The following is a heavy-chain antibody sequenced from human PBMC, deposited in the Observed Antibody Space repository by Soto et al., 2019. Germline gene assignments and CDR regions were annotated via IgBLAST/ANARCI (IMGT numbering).Heavy chain of an antibody. V-gene: IGHV1-18*01. CDR3: ARARGNDYGGCYYYYYMDV. CDR1: GYTFTSYG. D-gene: IGHD4-17*01. J-gene: IGHJ6*03. CDR2: ISAYNGNT. Sequence: ASVKVSCKASGYTFTSYGISWVRQAPGQGLEWMGWISAYNGNTNYAQKLQGRVTMTTDTSTSTAYMELRILRSDDTAVYYCARARGNDYGGCYYYYYMDVWGKGTTVTVSS.